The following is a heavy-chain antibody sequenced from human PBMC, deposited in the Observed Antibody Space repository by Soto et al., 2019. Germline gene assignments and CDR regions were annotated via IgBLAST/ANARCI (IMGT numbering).Heavy chain of an antibody. J-gene: IGHJ4*02. CDR3: ARGIQLWSGFYYFDY. Sequence: SETLSLTCTVSGSSISSGDDYWSWIRQPPGKGLEWLGYIYYSGSTNYNPSLKSRVTISVDTSKNQFSLKLNSVTAADTAVYYCARGIQLWSGFYYFDYWGQGTLVTVSS. V-gene: IGHV4-61*08. D-gene: IGHD5-18*01. CDR2: IYYSGST. CDR1: GSSISSGDDY.